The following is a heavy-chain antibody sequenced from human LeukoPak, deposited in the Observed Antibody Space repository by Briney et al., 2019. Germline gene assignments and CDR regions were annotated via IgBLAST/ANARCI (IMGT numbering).Heavy chain of an antibody. CDR2: IYYSGST. D-gene: IGHD6-13*01. CDR3: ARDVVAAAGTGYYYYMDV. J-gene: IGHJ6*03. V-gene: IGHV4-59*12. Sequence: SETLSLTCTVSGGSISSYYWSWIRQPPGKGLEWIGYIYYSGSTNYNPSLKSRVTMSVDTSKNQFSLKLSSVTAADTAVYYCARDVVAAAGTGYYYYMDVWGKGTTVTVSS. CDR1: GGSISSYY.